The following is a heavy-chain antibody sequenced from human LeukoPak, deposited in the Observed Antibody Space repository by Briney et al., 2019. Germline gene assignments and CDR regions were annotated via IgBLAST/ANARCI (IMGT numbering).Heavy chain of an antibody. V-gene: IGHV3-11*05. CDR3: ARGYTNYGYVFDI. CDR2: ISSSSSYV. CDR1: GYSITSAYY. J-gene: IGHJ3*02. Sequence: LSLTCTVSGYSITSAYYWGWIRQPPGKGLEWVSSISSSSSYVYYADSVKGRFTISRDNARNSLYLQMNNLRVEDTAVYYCARGYTNYGYVFDIWGQGTMVTVSS. D-gene: IGHD4-11*01.